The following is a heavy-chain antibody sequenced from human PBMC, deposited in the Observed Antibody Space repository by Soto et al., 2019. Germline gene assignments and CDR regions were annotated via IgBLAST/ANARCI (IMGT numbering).Heavy chain of an antibody. CDR3: ARSYCSGGSCPPYYFDY. CDR2: INHSGST. CDR1: GGSFSGYY. V-gene: IGHV4-34*01. Sequence: QVQLQQWGAGLLKPSETLSLTCAVYGGSFSGYYWSWIRQPPGKGLEWIGEINHSGSTNYNPSLKSRVTISVDTSKNQFSLKLSSVTAADTAVYYCARSYCSGGSCPPYYFDYWGQGTLVTVSS. J-gene: IGHJ4*02. D-gene: IGHD2-15*01.